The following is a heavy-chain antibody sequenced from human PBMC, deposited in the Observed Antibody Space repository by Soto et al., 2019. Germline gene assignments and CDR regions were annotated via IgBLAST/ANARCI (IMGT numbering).Heavy chain of an antibody. CDR2: ISFDGGNT. CDR1: GFTFSSYG. CDR3: AKVGMPDYYDNNGHAY. D-gene: IGHD3-22*01. J-gene: IGHJ4*02. V-gene: IGHV3-30*18. Sequence: VGSLRLSRAASGFTFSSYGMHWVRQAPGKGLEWVAVISFDGGNTHYADSVKGRFTISRDNSQNTLFLQMTSLRAEDTAVYYCAKVGMPDYYDNNGHAYWGQGTLVTVSS.